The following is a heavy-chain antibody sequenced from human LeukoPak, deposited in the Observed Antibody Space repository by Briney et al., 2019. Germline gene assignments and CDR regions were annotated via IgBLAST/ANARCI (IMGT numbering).Heavy chain of an antibody. V-gene: IGHV4-59*01. Sequence: SETLSLTCTASGGSISSYYWSWIRQPPGKGLEWIGYIYYSGSTNYNPSLKSRVTISVDTSKNQFSLKLSSVTAADTAVYYCARAWVGSAFDIWGQGTMVTVSS. CDR2: IYYSGST. J-gene: IGHJ3*02. CDR1: GGSISSYY. D-gene: IGHD1-1*01. CDR3: ARAWVGSAFDI.